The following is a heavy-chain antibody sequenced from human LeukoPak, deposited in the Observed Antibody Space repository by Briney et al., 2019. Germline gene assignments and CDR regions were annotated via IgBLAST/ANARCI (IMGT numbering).Heavy chain of an antibody. Sequence: GALRLSCAASGFTFSSYAMHWVRQAPGKGLEGGAGISYDGSDKYYADSVKGRFTISRDNSKNTLYLQMNSLRAEDTAVYYCARSRAGLLWFGESLDYWGQGTLVTVSS. D-gene: IGHD3-10*01. J-gene: IGHJ4*02. CDR1: GFTFSSYA. V-gene: IGHV3-30-3*01. CDR2: ISYDGSDK. CDR3: ARSRAGLLWFGESLDY.